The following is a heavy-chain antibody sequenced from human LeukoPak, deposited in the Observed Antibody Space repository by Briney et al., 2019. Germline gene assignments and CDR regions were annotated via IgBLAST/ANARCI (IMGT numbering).Heavy chain of an antibody. J-gene: IGHJ4*02. CDR1: GYTFTGYY. CDR2: INPNSGGT. Sequence: ASVKVSCKASGYTFTGYYMHWVRQAPGQGLEWMGWINPNSGGTNYAQKFQGRVIMTRDTSISTAYMELSRLRSDDTAVYYCARDGGSGSYYEYFDYWGQGTLVTVSS. D-gene: IGHD1-26*01. V-gene: IGHV1-2*02. CDR3: ARDGGSGSYYEYFDY.